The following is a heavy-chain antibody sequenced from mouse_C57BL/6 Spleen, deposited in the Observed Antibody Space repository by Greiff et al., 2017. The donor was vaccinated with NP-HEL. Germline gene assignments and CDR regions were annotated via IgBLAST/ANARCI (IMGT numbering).Heavy chain of an antibody. V-gene: IGHV1-82*01. CDR3: ARLGDYYGSSYAMDY. Sequence: QVHVKQSGPELVKPGASVKISCKASGYAFSSSWMNWVKQRPGKGLEWIGRIYPGDGDTNYNGKFKGKATLTADKSSSTAYMQLSSLTSEDSAVYFCARLGDYYGSSYAMDYWGQGTSVTVSS. D-gene: IGHD1-1*01. CDR1: GYAFSSSW. J-gene: IGHJ4*01. CDR2: IYPGDGDT.